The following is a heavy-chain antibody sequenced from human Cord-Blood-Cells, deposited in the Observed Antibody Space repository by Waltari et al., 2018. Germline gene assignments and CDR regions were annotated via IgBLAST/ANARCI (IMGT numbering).Heavy chain of an antibody. CDR2: INHSGST. J-gene: IGHJ4*02. V-gene: IGHV4-34*01. CDR1: GGSFSGYY. Sequence: QVQLQQWGAGLLKPSETLSLTCAVYGGSFSGYYWSWIRQPPGKGLEWIGEINHSGSTNYNPSLKSRVTISVDTSKNQFSLKLSSVTAADTAVYYCARVGLGYSSSWKAEKDYWGQGTLVTVSS. CDR3: ARVGLGYSSSWKAEKDY. D-gene: IGHD6-13*01.